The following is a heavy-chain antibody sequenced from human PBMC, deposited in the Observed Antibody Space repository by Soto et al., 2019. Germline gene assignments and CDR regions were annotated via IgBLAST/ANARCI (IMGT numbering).Heavy chain of an antibody. CDR2: IFHSGTS. CDR3: ARDLDYFDSRLYTHYFDY. V-gene: IGHV4-31*03. J-gene: IGHJ4*02. Sequence: QVQLQESGPRLVKPSQTLSLTCTVSGGSIISADSYWSWVRQHPGEGLEWIGYIFHSGTSHYNPSLKSRLIMSVDTSKNQFSLRLSSVTVADTAVYYCARDLDYFDSRLYTHYFDYRGQGALVTVSS. D-gene: IGHD3-22*01. CDR1: GGSIISADSY.